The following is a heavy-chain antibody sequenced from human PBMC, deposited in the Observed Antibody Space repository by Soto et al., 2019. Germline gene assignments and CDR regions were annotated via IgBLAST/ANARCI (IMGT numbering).Heavy chain of an antibody. Sequence: GGSLRLSCAASGFTFSSYGMHWVRQAPGKGLEWVAVISYDGSNKYYADSVKGRFTISRDNSKNTLYLQMNSLRAEDTAVYYCAKDMGTAVGTFDYWGQGTLVTVSS. CDR3: AKDMGTAVGTFDY. D-gene: IGHD6-19*01. V-gene: IGHV3-30*18. CDR1: GFTFSSYG. CDR2: ISYDGSNK. J-gene: IGHJ4*02.